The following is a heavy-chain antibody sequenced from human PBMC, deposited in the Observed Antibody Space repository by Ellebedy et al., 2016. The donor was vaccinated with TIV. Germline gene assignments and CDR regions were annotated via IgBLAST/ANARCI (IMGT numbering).Heavy chain of an antibody. CDR2: IWYDGSNK. CDR3: AKCIGWKQLVFSDGMDV. V-gene: IGHV3-30*02. J-gene: IGHJ6*02. D-gene: IGHD6-6*01. CDR1: GFTFSSYG. Sequence: GGSLRLSXAASGFTFSSYGMHWVRQAPGKGLEWVAVIWYDGSNKYYADSVKGRFTISRDKSKNTLYLQMNSLRAEDTAVYYCAKCIGWKQLVFSDGMDVWGQGTTVTVSS.